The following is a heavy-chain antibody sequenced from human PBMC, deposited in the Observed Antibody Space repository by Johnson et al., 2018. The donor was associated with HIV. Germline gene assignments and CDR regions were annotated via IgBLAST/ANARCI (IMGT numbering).Heavy chain of an antibody. CDR3: AKEAGIAVAEDAFDM. CDR2: ISGSGIRT. CDR1: GFTFSSYD. V-gene: IGHV3-23*04. D-gene: IGHD6-19*01. Sequence: VQVVESGGGLVQPGGSLRLSCAASGFTFSSYDMHWVRQATGKGLEWVSDISGSGIRTYYADSVKGRFTISRDNSKSTLYIKMNSLRAEDTAVYYCAKEAGIAVAEDAFDMWGQGTMVTVSS. J-gene: IGHJ3*02.